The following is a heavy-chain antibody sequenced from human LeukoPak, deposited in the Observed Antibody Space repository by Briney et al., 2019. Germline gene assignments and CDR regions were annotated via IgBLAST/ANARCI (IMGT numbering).Heavy chain of an antibody. CDR3: FCGSRFVYHFDY. CDR2: ISSDSFYI. V-gene: IGHV3-21*01. CDR1: GFTFSTYS. Sequence: GGSLRLSCAASGFTFSTYSMNWVRQAPGKGLEWVSSISSDSFYIYYADSVRGRFTISRDNAKKSLFLQMNSLRAEDTAVYYCFCGSRFVYHFDYWGQGSLVTVSS. J-gene: IGHJ4*02. D-gene: IGHD2-21*01.